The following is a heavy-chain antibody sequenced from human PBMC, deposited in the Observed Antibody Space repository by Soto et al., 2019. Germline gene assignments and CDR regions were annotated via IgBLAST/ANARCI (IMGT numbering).Heavy chain of an antibody. V-gene: IGHV4-31*11. CDR1: GGSLNSGGYY. CDR2: MYYSGSP. D-gene: IGHD4-17*01. CDR3: ARGNYGGPYYFDY. J-gene: IGHJ4*02. Sequence: QVQLQESGPGLVKPSQTLSLTCAVSGGSLNSGGYYWSWIRQRPGKGLEWIGYMYYSGSPYYNPSLRSRLTMSVDTSKNHFSLKLSSVTAADTAVYYCARGNYGGPYYFDYWGQGILVTVSS.